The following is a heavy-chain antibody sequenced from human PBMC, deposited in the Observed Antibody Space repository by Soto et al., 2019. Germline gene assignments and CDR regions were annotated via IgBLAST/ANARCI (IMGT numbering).Heavy chain of an antibody. CDR3: ARGDTGDVDC. J-gene: IGHJ1*01. Sequence: QVQLVQSGVEVKKPGASVKVSCRAIGYTDTNHGVTWVRQAPGQGLEWMGWISTYDGNTKYADKLQGRVTMTTDTSTSTAYMELTSLRSDDTAVYYCARGDTGDVDCWGQGTLVTVSS. D-gene: IGHD7-27*01. V-gene: IGHV1-18*01. CDR2: ISTYDGNT. CDR1: GYTDTNHG.